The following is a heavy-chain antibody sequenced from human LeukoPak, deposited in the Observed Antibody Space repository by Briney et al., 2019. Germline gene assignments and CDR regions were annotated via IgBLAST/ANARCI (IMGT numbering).Heavy chain of an antibody. CDR3: ARVLLTTMIVVVITAGSRVDY. CDR2: IGTAGDT. CDR1: GFTFSSYD. J-gene: IGHJ4*02. D-gene: IGHD3-22*01. V-gene: IGHV3-13*01. Sequence: GGSLRLSCAASGFTFSSYDMHWVRQATGKGLEWVSAIGTAGDTYYPGSVKGRFTISRENAKNSLYLQMNSLRARDTAVYYCARVLLTTMIVVVITAGSRVDYWGQGTLVTVSS.